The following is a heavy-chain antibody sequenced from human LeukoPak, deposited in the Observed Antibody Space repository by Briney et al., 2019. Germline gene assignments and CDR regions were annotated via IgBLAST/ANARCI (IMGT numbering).Heavy chain of an antibody. Sequence: GGSLRLSCAASGLTFSSNAMHWVRQAPGKGLEWVAVISYDGSNKYYADSVKGRFTISRHYSKNTLYLQMNSLRAEDTALYYCARASGLYSYGPGVSFDYWGQGTLVTVSS. CDR3: ARASGLYSYGPGVSFDY. D-gene: IGHD5-18*01. CDR1: GLTFSSNA. V-gene: IGHV3-30-3*01. CDR2: ISYDGSNK. J-gene: IGHJ4*02.